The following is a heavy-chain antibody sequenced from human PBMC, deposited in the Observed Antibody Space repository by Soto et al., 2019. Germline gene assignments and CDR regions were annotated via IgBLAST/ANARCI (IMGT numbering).Heavy chain of an antibody. CDR1: GYTFASYY. V-gene: IGHV1-2*02. J-gene: IGHJ4*02. CDR3: ARAVRGTYYSDY. CDR2: INPNTGGT. Sequence: ASVEVSCKASGYTFASYYLHWVRHAPGQRLEWMGWINPNTGGTKYAQKFQGRVTMTRDTSISTAYMELTRLTSDDTAVYYCARAVRGTYYSDYWGQGTLVTVSS. D-gene: IGHD1-26*01.